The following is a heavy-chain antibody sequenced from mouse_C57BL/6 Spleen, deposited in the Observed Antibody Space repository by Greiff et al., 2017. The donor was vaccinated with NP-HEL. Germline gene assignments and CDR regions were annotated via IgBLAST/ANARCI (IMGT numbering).Heavy chain of an antibody. CDR1: GYTFTSYW. CDR3: ARYDGYPYYFDY. Sequence: QVQLQQPGAELVRPGSSVKLSCKASGYTFTSYWMHWVKQRPIQGLEWIGNIDPSDSETHYNQKFKDKATLTVDKSSSTAYMQLSSLTSEDSAVYYCARYDGYPYYFDYWGQGTALTVSS. V-gene: IGHV1-52*01. J-gene: IGHJ2*01. CDR2: IDPSDSET. D-gene: IGHD2-3*01.